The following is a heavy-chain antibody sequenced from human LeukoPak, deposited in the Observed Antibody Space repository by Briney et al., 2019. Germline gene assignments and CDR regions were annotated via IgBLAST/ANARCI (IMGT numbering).Heavy chain of an antibody. CDR1: GYTFTSYY. Sequence: ASVKVSCKASGYTFTSYYMHWVRQAPGQGLEWMGIINPSGGSTNYAQKFQGRLTMTRDTSTSTAYMELRSLRSDDTAVYYCARDAVYYCSSTSCYNFDYWGQGTLVTVSS. CDR2: INPSGGST. J-gene: IGHJ4*02. CDR3: ARDAVYYCSSTSCYNFDY. D-gene: IGHD2-2*01. V-gene: IGHV1-46*01.